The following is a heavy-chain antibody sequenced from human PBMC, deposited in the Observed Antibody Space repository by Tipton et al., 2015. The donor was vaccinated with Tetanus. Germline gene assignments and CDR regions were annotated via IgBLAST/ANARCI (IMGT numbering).Heavy chain of an antibody. CDR1: GGSFSGYY. V-gene: IGHV4-34*01. Sequence: TLSLTCAVYGGSFSGYYWSWIRQPPGKGLEWIGEINHSGSTNYNPSLKSRVTISVDTSKNQFSLKLSSVTAADTAVYYCAGLRNYWGQGPLVTVSS. D-gene: IGHD5-12*01. J-gene: IGHJ4*02. CDR3: AGLRNY. CDR2: INHSGST.